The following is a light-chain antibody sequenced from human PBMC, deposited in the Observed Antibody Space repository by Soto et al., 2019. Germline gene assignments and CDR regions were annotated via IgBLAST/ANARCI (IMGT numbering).Light chain of an antibody. CDR3: QQANSFPWT. V-gene: IGKV1-12*01. Sequence: DIQMTQSPSSVSASMGDKVTITCRASQDISAWLVWYQQKPGKAPKLLISAASSFDSGVPSRLRVSGSGTDFTLTISSLQPEDSATYYCQQANSFPWTFGQGTKVEIK. J-gene: IGKJ1*01. CDR2: AAS. CDR1: QDISAW.